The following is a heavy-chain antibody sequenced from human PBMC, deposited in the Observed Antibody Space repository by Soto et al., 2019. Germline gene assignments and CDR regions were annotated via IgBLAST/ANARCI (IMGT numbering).Heavy chain of an antibody. D-gene: IGHD4-17*01. J-gene: IGHJ2*01. CDR1: GFTFSSYS. CDR3: AIHPNNDYGVYELSEYWFFER. CDR2: ISSSSSYI. Sequence: EVQLVESGGGLVKPGGSLRLSCAASGFTFSSYSMNWVRQAPGKGLEWVSSISSSSSYIYYADSLKGRFTISRDNPKNALYLQLHSLRAEDTAVYYCAIHPNNDYGVYELSEYWFFERWGRGSLGTVSS. V-gene: IGHV3-21*01.